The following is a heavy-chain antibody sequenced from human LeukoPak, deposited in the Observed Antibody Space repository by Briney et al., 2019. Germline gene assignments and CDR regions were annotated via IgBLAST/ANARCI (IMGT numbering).Heavy chain of an antibody. V-gene: IGHV4-59*01. J-gene: IGHJ5*02. CDR3: ARDTWFDP. CDR1: GGSISSYY. CDR2: IYYSGST. Sequence: SETLSLTCTVSGGSISSYYWSWIRQPPGKGLEWTGYIYYSGSTNYNPSLKSRVTISVDTSKNQFSLKLSSVTAADTAVYYCARDTWFDPWGQGTLVTVSS.